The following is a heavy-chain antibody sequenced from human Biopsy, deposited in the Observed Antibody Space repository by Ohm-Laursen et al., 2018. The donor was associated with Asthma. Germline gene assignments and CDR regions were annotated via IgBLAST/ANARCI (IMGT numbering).Heavy chain of an antibody. J-gene: IGHJ4*02. D-gene: IGHD3-22*01. Sequence: SQTLSLTCTVSGDSITSGGCCWNWIRRHPGKGLGWIGYIHHSGTSYFNPPLKSRVSFSRDTSKNQFSLRLSSVTAADTAMYYCARIPRRSGSYFVDYWGQGTLVTFSS. CDR3: ARIPRRSGSYFVDY. V-gene: IGHV4-31*03. CDR2: IHHSGTS. CDR1: GDSITSGGCC.